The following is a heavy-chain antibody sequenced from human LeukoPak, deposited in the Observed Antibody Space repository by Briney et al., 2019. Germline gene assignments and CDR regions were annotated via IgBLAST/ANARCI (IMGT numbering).Heavy chain of an antibody. D-gene: IGHD2-21*02. CDR1: GFTFSNNW. V-gene: IGHV3-7*02. J-gene: IGHJ4*02. Sequence: GGSLRLSCAASGFTFSNNWMSWVRQAPGKGLEWVANINQDGSEKSYVDSVKGRFTISRDNAKNSLYLQMNSLRAEDTAVYYCVRGRRWGQYCSGDCPLGLDYWGQGTLVTVSS. CDR2: INQDGSEK. CDR3: VRGRRWGQYCSGDCPLGLDY.